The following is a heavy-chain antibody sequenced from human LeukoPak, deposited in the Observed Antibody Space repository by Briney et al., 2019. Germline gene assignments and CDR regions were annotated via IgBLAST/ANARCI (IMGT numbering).Heavy chain of an antibody. CDR1: SGSISSYS. V-gene: IGHV4-59*01. CDR3: ARDRWLGY. D-gene: IGHD5-18*01. J-gene: IGHJ4*02. CDR2: MYSRGST. Sequence: SETLSFTCTVSSGSISSYSWSWIRQPPGKGLEWIGYMYSRGSTNDNPSLKSRVTISVDTSKNQFSLKVSSVTAADTAVYYCARDRWLGYRGQGTLVTVSS.